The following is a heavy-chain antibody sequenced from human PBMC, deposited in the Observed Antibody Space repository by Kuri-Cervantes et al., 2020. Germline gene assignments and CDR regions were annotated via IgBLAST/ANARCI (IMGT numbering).Heavy chain of an antibody. CDR2: IYRSGSP. CDR3: ARVRSGYYDRQGFDY. D-gene: IGHD3-22*01. Sequence: SETLSLTCTVSGGSISSTNYYWGWIRQPPGKGLEWIGSIYRSGSPSYNPSLKSRVTISVDTSKNEFSLKLSSVTAADTAVYYCARVRSGYYDRQGFDYWGQGTLVTVSS. J-gene: IGHJ4*02. CDR1: GGSISSTNYY. V-gene: IGHV4-39*07.